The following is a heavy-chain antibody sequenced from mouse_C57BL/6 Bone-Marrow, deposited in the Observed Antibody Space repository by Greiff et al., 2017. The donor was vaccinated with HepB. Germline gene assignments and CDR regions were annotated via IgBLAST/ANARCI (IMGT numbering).Heavy chain of an antibody. V-gene: IGHV14-3*01. Sequence: VQLKQSVAELVRPGASVKLSCTASGFNINNNYMHWVKQRPEKSLEWIGRINPANGNTKYAPKFQGKATITADPSSNTAYLQLSSLTSEDAAIYYCSRSISTTVVAAFAYWGQGTLVTVSA. J-gene: IGHJ3*01. CDR2: INPANGNT. D-gene: IGHD1-1*01. CDR1: GFNINNNY. CDR3: SRSISTTVVAAFAY.